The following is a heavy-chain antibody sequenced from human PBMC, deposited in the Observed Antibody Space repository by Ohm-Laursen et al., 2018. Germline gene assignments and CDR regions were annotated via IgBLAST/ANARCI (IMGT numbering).Heavy chain of an antibody. CDR3: ARYTAPYYYYGMDV. Sequence: TLSLTCAVSGYSISSGYFWGWIRQPPGKGLEWIGTIYHSGSTYYNPSLKSRVTISVDTSKNQFSLKLSSVTAADTAVYYCARYTAPYYYYGMDVWGQGTTVTVSS. CDR1: GYSISSGYF. V-gene: IGHV4-38-2*01. J-gene: IGHJ6*02. D-gene: IGHD1-1*01. CDR2: IYHSGST.